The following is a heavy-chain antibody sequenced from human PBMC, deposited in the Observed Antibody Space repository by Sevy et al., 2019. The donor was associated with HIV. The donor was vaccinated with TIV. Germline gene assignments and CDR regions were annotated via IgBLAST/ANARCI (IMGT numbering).Heavy chain of an antibody. CDR1: GFTFSNAW. D-gene: IGHD6-13*01. Sequence: GGSLRLSCAASGFTFSNAWMSWVRQAPGKGLEWVGRIKSKTDGGTTDYAAPMKGRFTISRDDSKNTLYLQMNSLKTEDTAVYYCTTDLLAAAVNFDYWGQGTLVTVSS. J-gene: IGHJ4*02. CDR2: IKSKTDGGTT. V-gene: IGHV3-15*01. CDR3: TTDLLAAAVNFDY.